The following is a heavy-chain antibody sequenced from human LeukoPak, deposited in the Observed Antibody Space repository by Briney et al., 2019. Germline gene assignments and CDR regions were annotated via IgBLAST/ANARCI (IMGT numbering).Heavy chain of an antibody. J-gene: IGHJ4*02. CDR1: GFTFSDYY. D-gene: IGHD3-22*01. Sequence: GGSLRLSCAASGFTFSDYYMSWIRQAPGKGLEWVSYISSSGSTIYYADSVEGRFTISRDNAKNSLYLQMNSLRAEDTAVYYCARVLPHDSSGYYLGFDYWGQGTLVTVSS. CDR2: ISSSGSTI. CDR3: ARVLPHDSSGYYLGFDY. V-gene: IGHV3-11*01.